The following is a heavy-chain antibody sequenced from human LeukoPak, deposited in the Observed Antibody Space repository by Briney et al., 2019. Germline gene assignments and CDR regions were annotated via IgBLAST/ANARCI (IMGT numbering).Heavy chain of an antibody. CDR3: LNQPDPRGYYYYYMDV. CDR2: INSDGSST. CDR1: GFTFSSYW. V-gene: IGHV3-74*01. Sequence: GRSLRLSCAASGFTFSSYWMHWVRQAPGKGLVWVSRINSDGSSTSYADSVKGRFTISRDNAKNTLYLQMNSLRAEDTAVYYCLNQPDPRGYYYYYMDVWGKGTTVTVSS. J-gene: IGHJ6*03. D-gene: IGHD2-2*01.